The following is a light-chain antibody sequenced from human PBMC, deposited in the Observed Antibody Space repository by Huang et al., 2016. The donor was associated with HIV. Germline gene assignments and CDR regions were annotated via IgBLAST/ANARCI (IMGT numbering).Light chain of an antibody. V-gene: IGKV1-5*03. J-gene: IGKJ2*01. CDR2: MTY. Sequence: DIQMTQSPSTLSASVGDRVTITCRASQNILNWLAWYQQKPGRAPSLVIYMTYTLQNGVPSRFSGSGSGTEFTLTISSLQPDDFATYYCQQYNSHPYTFGQGTKLDIK. CDR1: QNILNW. CDR3: QQYNSHPYT.